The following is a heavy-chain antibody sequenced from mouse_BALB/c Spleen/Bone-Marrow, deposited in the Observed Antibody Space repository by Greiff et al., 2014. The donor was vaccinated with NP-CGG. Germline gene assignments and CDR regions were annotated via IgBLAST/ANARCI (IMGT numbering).Heavy chain of an antibody. CDR1: GYTFTDCN. J-gene: IGHJ3*01. CDR2: IYPYNGGT. V-gene: IGHV1S29*02. CDR3: ARGRAYGNYVWFAY. Sequence: VQLKESGPELVKPGASVKISCKASGYTFTDCNMHWVKQSHGKSLDWIGYIYPYNGGTGYNQKFKSKATLTVDNSSSTAYMELRSLTSEDSAVYYCARGRAYGNYVWFAYWGQGTLVTVSA. D-gene: IGHD2-1*01.